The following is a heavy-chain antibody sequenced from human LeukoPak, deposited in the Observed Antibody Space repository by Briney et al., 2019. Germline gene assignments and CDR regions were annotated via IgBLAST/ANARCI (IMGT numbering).Heavy chain of an antibody. Sequence: GGSLRLSCVASGFTFSDYYMSWIRQAPGKGLEWVSYISSSSSYTDYADSVKGRFTISRDNAKNSLNLQMNSLRAEDTAVYYCARDSGYSGYSDYWGQGTLVTVSS. V-gene: IGHV3-11*05. J-gene: IGHJ4*02. CDR2: ISSSSSYT. CDR3: ARDSGYSGYSDY. D-gene: IGHD5-12*01. CDR1: GFTFSDYY.